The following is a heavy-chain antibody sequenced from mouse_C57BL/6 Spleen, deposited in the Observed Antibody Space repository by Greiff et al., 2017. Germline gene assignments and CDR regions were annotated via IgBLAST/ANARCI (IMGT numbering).Heavy chain of an antibody. CDR3: ARTMDWYFDV. D-gene: IGHD1-1*02. J-gene: IGHJ1*03. Sequence: EVKLVESGGGLVKPGGSLKLSCAASGFTFSDYGMHWVRQAPEKGLEWVAYISSGSSTIYYADTVKGRFTISRDHAKNTLFLQMTSLRSEDTAMYYCARTMDWYFDVWGTGTTVTVSS. V-gene: IGHV5-17*01. CDR1: GFTFSDYG. CDR2: ISSGSSTI.